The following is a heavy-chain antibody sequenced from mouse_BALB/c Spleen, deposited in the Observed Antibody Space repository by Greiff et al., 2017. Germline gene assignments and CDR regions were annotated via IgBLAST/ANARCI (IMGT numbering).Heavy chain of an antibody. CDR2: IRLKSNNYAT. CDR1: GFTFSNYW. V-gene: IGHV6-6*02. Sequence: EVKLVESGGGLVQPGGSMKLSCVASGFTFSNYWMNWVRQSPEKGLEWVAEIRLKSNNYATHYAESVKGRFTISRDDSKSSVYLQMNNLRAEDTGIYYCTGREVRLDYAMDYWGQGTSVTVSS. J-gene: IGHJ4*01. D-gene: IGHD2-14*01. CDR3: TGREVRLDYAMDY.